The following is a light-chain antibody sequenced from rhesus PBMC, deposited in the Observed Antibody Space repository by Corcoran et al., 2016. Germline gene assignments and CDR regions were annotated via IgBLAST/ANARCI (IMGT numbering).Light chain of an antibody. CDR3: QQSSNLLT. CDR1: QSVGSY. Sequence: PGERATLSCRASQSVGSYLAWYQQKPGQAPRLLIYGASSRATGIPDRFSGSGSGTDFTLTISSLEPEDVGVYDCQQSSNLLTFGGGTKVEIK. J-gene: IGKJ4*01. CDR2: GAS. V-gene: IGKV3-24*04.